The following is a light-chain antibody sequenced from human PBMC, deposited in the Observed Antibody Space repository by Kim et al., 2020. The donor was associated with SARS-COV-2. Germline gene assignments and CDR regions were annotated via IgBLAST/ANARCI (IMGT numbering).Light chain of an antibody. J-gene: IGLJ1*01. CDR1: SSNIGSNY. V-gene: IGLV1-47*02. CDR3: AAWDESLSGYV. CDR2: SNN. Sequence: ELTQPPSASGTPGQRVTISCSGSSSNIGSNYVYWYQQLPGTAPKLLIYSNNQRPSGVPDRFSGSKSGTSASLAISGLRSEDEADYYCAAWDESLSGYVFGTGTKVTVL.